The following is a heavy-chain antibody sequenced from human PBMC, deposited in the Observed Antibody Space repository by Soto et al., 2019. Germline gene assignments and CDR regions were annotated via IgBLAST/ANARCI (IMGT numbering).Heavy chain of an antibody. J-gene: IGHJ6*02. D-gene: IGHD3-3*01. Sequence: LRVSCAASGFTFSSYWMSWVRQAPGKGLEWVANIKQDGSEKYYVDSVKGRFTISRDNAKNSLYLQMNSLRAEDTAVYYCARVGYDFWSGYYTLGYYYYGMDVWSQGTPVTVSS. CDR3: ARVGYDFWSGYYTLGYYYYGMDV. CDR1: GFTFSSYW. V-gene: IGHV3-7*03. CDR2: IKQDGSEK.